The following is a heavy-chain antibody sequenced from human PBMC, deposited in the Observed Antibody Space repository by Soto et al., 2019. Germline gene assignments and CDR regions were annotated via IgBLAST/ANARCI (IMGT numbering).Heavy chain of an antibody. CDR1: GFTVTNAW. Sequence: PGGSLRLSCAASGFTVTNAWMNWVRQAPGKGLEWVALISYDGSDKDYADSVKGRFTISRDNSRNTLFLQMNSLRAEDTAVYYCARDYYKYYDSSGYYRSPAYWGQGTLVTVSS. CDR3: ARDYYKYYDSSGYYRSPAY. J-gene: IGHJ4*02. D-gene: IGHD3-22*01. V-gene: IGHV3-30-3*01. CDR2: ISYDGSDK.